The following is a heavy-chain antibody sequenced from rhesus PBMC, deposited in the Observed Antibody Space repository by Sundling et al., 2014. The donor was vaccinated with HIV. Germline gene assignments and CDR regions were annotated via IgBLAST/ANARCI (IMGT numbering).Heavy chain of an antibody. J-gene: IGHJ4*01. CDR1: GFSFSDYY. CDR2: ISYTGGST. V-gene: IGHV3-59*01. D-gene: IGHD3-28*01. Sequence: EVQLVESGGGLAKPGGSLRLSCAASGFSFSDYYMHWVRQAPGKGLEWVSGISYTGGSTYYADSMKGRFTISRDNAKNTLYLQMDSLRAEDTAVYFCATALDRYDSGYYGVDYWGQGVLVTVSS. CDR3: ATALDRYDSGYYGVDY.